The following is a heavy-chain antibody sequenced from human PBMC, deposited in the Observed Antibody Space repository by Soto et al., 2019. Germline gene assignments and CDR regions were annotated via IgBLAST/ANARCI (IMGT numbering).Heavy chain of an antibody. Sequence: QITLKESGPTLVKPTQTLTLTCTFSGFSLSTSGVGVGWIRQPPGKALEWLALIYWDDDKRYSPSLKSRLTITKDTSKNQVVLTMTNMDPVDTATYYCAHSTYYDSSGYFKHAFDIWGQGTMVTVSS. J-gene: IGHJ3*02. D-gene: IGHD3-22*01. CDR2: IYWDDDK. CDR1: GFSLSTSGVG. CDR3: AHSTYYDSSGYFKHAFDI. V-gene: IGHV2-5*02.